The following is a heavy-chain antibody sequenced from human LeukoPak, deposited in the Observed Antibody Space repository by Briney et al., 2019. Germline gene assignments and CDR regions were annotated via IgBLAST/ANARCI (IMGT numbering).Heavy chain of an antibody. J-gene: IGHJ4*02. D-gene: IGHD4-17*01. V-gene: IGHV4-31*02. CDR1: GGSISSGDYY. Sequence: SETLSLTCTVSGGSISSGDYYWSWIRQPPGKGLEWVGYIYYSGSTYYNPSLKSRVTISVDTSKNQFSLKLSSVTAADTAVYYCARDSGDSFDYWGQGTLVTVSS. CDR2: IYYSGST. CDR3: ARDSGDSFDY.